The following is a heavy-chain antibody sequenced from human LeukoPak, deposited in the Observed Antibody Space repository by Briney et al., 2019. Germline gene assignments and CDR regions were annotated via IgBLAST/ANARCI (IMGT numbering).Heavy chain of an antibody. V-gene: IGHV4-59*01. CDR2: IYYSGST. CDR3: ARDQGYYDSSGFILAPGYFDY. D-gene: IGHD3-22*01. CDR1: GGSFSGYY. Sequence: PSETLSLTCAVYGGSFSGYYWSWIRQPPGKGLEWIGYIYYSGSTNYNPSLKSRVTISVDTSKNQFSLKLSSVTAADTAVYYCARDQGYYDSSGFILAPGYFDYWGQGTLVTVSS. J-gene: IGHJ4*02.